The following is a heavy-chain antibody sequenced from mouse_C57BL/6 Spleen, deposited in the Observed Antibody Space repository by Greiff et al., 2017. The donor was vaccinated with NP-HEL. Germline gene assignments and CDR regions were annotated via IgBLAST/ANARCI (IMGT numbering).Heavy chain of an antibody. D-gene: IGHD2-4*01. CDR1: GFNIKNTY. V-gene: IGHV14-3*01. Sequence: VQLQQSVAELVRPGASVKLSCTASGFNIKNTYMHWVKQRPEQGLEWIGRIDPANGNTKYAPKFQGKATITADTSSNTAYMQLSSLTSEDTASYYCARDYDYDAYYFDYWGQGTTLTVSS. J-gene: IGHJ2*01. CDR2: IDPANGNT. CDR3: ARDYDYDAYYFDY.